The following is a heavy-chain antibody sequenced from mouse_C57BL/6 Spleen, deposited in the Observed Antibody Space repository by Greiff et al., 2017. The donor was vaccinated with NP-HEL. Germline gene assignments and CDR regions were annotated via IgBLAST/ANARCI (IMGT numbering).Heavy chain of an antibody. CDR1: GFTFSNYW. J-gene: IGHJ2*01. D-gene: IGHD4-1*01. V-gene: IGHV6-3*01. CDR2: IRLKSDNYAT. CDR3: TARWDYFDY. Sequence: EVKLMESGGGLVQPGGSMKLSCVASGFTFSNYWMNWVRQSPEKGLEWVAQIRLKSDNYATHYAESVKGRFTISRDDSKSSVYLQMNNLRAEDTGIYYCTARWDYFDYWGQGTTLTVSS.